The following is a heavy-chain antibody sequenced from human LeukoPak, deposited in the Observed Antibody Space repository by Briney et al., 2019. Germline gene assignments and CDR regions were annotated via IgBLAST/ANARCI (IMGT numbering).Heavy chain of an antibody. V-gene: IGHV4-38-2*01. Sequence: SETLSLTCAVSGYSISRGYYWGWIRPPPGKGLEWIGSIFQSGTTYYNPSLKSRVTISVDTSKNQFSLNLNSVTAADTAVYFCARLRGSKIFGVVILDYYMDVWGKGTTVTISS. CDR2: IFQSGTT. J-gene: IGHJ6*03. CDR1: GYSISRGYY. D-gene: IGHD3-3*01. CDR3: ARLRGSKIFGVVILDYYMDV.